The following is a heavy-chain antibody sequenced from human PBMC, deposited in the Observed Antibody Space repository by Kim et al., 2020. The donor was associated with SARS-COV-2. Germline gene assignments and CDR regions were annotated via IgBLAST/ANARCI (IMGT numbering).Heavy chain of an antibody. CDR1: GFTFGDYA. D-gene: IGHD6-19*01. CDR2: ISWNSGSI. J-gene: IGHJ4*02. Sequence: GGSLRLSCAASGFTFGDYAMHWVRQAPGKGLEWVSGISWNSGSIGYADSVKGRFTISRDNAKNSLYLQMNSLRAEDTALYYCAKDWRGYSSGWWPFDYWGQGTLVTVSS. V-gene: IGHV3-9*01. CDR3: AKDWRGYSSGWWPFDY.